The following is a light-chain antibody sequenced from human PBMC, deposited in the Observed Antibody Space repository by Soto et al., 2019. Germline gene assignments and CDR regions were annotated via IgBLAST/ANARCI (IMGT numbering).Light chain of an antibody. CDR1: QSVSSN. V-gene: IGKV3-15*01. CDR2: GAS. Sequence: EIVMTQSPATLSVSPGERATLSCRASQSVSSNLAWYQQKPGQAPRLLIYGASTRATGIPARFSGSGSGTVFPLTIRRLRSEDFAVFYCQQYNNWPGYTFGQGTKLEIK. J-gene: IGKJ2*01. CDR3: QQYNNWPGYT.